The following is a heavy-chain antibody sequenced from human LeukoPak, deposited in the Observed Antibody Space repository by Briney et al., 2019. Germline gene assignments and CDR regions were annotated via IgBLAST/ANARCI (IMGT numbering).Heavy chain of an antibody. CDR1: GFTFSSYT. J-gene: IGHJ4*02. D-gene: IGHD1-26*01. CDR3: ARDLVGDIRIEY. Sequence: PGGSLRLSCAASGFTFSSYTMNWVRQAPGKGLEWVSYINRDSGTIYYADSVKGRFTISRDNAKNSLYLQMNSLRDEDTAVYYCARDLVGDIRIEYWGQGTLVTVSS. V-gene: IGHV3-48*02. CDR2: INRDSGTI.